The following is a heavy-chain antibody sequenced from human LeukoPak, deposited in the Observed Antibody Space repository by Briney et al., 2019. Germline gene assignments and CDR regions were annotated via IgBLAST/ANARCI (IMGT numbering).Heavy chain of an antibody. CDR1: GYSISSGYY. CDR2: IYHSGST. D-gene: IGHD3-22*01. CDR3: ARVYYDSSGQYYFDY. J-gene: IGHJ4*02. V-gene: IGHV4-38-2*02. Sequence: PPETLSLTCTVSGYSISSGYYWGWIRQPPGKGLEWIGSIYHSGSTYYNPSLKSRVTISVDTSKNEFSLKLSSVTAADTAVYYCARVYYDSSGQYYFDYWGQGTLVTVSS.